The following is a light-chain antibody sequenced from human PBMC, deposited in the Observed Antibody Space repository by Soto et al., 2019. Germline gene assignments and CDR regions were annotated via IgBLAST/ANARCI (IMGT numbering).Light chain of an antibody. CDR1: SSDVGAYKY. V-gene: IGLV2-14*03. Sequence: QSVLTQPASVSGSPGQSITISCTGTSSDVGAYKYVSWYQHHPGNAPKLMIYDVSNRPSGVSNRFSGSKSGNTASLTISGLQAEDEADYYCSSYTSSSTYVFGTGTKVTVL. J-gene: IGLJ1*01. CDR2: DVS. CDR3: SSYTSSSTYV.